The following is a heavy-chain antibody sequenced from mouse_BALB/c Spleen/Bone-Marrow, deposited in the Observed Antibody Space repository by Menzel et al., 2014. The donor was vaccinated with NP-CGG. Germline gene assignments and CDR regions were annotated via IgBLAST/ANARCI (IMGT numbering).Heavy chain of an antibody. CDR3: ARLYGNYLFYAMDY. CDR2: IDPANGNT. D-gene: IGHD2-1*01. Sequence: EVQLQQSGAELVKPGASVKLSCTASGFNIKDTYMHWVKQRPEQGLEWIGRIDPANGNTKYDPKFQGKATITADTSSNTATLQLSSLTSEHTAVYYCARLYGNYLFYAMDYWGQGTSVTVSS. V-gene: IGHV14-3*02. CDR1: GFNIKDTY. J-gene: IGHJ4*01.